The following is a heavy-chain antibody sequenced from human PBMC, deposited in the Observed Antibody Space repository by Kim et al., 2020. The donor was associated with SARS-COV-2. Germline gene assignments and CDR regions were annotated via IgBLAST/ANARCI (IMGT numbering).Heavy chain of an antibody. CDR2: INPNSGGT. CDR1: GYTFTGYY. CDR3: ARVGVGRRRRYAASSVPGMDV. J-gene: IGHJ6*02. V-gene: IGHV1-2*02. Sequence: ASVKVSCKASGYTFTGYYMHWVRQAPGQGLEWMGWINPNSGGTNYAQKFQGRVTMTRDTSISTAYMELSRLRSDDTAVYYCARVGVGRRRRYAASSVPGMDVWGQGTTVTVSS. D-gene: IGHD6-25*01.